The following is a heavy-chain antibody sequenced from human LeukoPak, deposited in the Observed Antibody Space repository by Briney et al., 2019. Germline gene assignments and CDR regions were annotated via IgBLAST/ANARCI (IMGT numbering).Heavy chain of an antibody. J-gene: IGHJ1*01. V-gene: IGHV3-23*01. D-gene: IGHD3-9*01. CDR2: ISGSGGST. CDR1: GFTFSSYA. Sequence: GGSLRLSCAASGFTFSSYAMSGVRQAPGKGLEWVSAISGSGGSTYYADSVKGRFTISRDNSKNTLYLQMNSLRAEDTAVYYCGRDLGPHGLRYFDWLTEGAYFQHWGQGTLVTVSS. CDR3: GRDLGPHGLRYFDWLTEGAYFQH.